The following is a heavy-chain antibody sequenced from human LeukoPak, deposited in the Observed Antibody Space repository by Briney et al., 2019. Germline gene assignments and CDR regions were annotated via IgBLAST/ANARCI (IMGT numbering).Heavy chain of an antibody. D-gene: IGHD3-10*01. CDR1: GFTFSSYS. V-gene: IGHV3-21*01. CDR3: ARVGGLWFGELLRIQFDY. CDR2: ISSSSSYI. J-gene: IGHJ4*02. Sequence: GGSLRLSCAASGFTFSSYSMTWVRQAPGKGLEWVSSISSSSSYIYYADSVKGRFTISRDNAKNSLYLQMNSLRAEDTAVYYCARVGGLWFGELLRIQFDYWGQGTLVTVSS.